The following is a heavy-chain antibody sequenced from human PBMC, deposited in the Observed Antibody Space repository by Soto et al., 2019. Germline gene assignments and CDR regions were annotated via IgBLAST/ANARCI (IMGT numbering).Heavy chain of an antibody. CDR2: INPNSGGT. D-gene: IGHD3-3*01. CDR1: GFTFTGHY. V-gene: IGHV1-2*02. J-gene: IGHJ4*02. Sequence: ASVKVSCKASGFTFTGHYIHWVRQAPGQGLEWMGWINPNSGGTSYADSVKGRFTISRDNSKNTLYLQMNSLRAEDTAVYYCANLYDSARDYWGQGTLVTVSS. CDR3: ANLYDSARDY.